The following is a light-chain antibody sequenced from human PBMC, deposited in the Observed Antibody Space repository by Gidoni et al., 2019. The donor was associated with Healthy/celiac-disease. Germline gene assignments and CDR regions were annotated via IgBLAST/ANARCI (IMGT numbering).Light chain of an antibody. CDR1: ALPKKY. Sequence: YELPQPPSVSVSLGQMARITCSGEALPKKYAYWYQQKPGQFPVLVIYKDSERPSGIPERFSGTSSGTIVTLTISGVQAEDEADYYCLSADSSGTVFGGGTKLTVL. V-gene: IGLV3-16*01. CDR2: KDS. CDR3: LSADSSGTV. J-gene: IGLJ2*01.